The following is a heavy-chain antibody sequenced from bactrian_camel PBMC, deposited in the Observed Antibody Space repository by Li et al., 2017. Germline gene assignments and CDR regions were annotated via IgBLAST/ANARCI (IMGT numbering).Heavy chain of an antibody. CDR1: GFTFNNYY. Sequence: HVQLVESGGGLVRPGGSLSLSCAASGFTFNNYYMNWVRQAPGKGLEWVSASLSSDGSTYYADSVKGRFTISRDNAKNTLYLQLNSLKIEDAAMYYCAKDRSDYCRGSYCYDDLDYWGQGTQVTVS. CDR2: SLSSDGST. J-gene: IGHJ4*01. CDR3: AKDRSDYCRGSYCYDDLDY. D-gene: IGHD2*01. V-gene: IGHV3S1*01.